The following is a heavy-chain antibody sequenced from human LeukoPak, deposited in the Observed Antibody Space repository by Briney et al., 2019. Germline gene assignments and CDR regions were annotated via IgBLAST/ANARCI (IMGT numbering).Heavy chain of an antibody. D-gene: IGHD1-26*01. J-gene: IGHJ3*02. V-gene: IGHV3-48*04. CDR3: ARDFPSGSYYVDAFDI. CDR2: ISSSSSTI. Sequence: PGGSLRLSCTASGFTLSNAWMNWVRQAPGKGLEWVSYISSSSSTIYYADSVKGRFTISRDNAKNSLYLQMNSLRAEDTAVYYCARDFPSGSYYVDAFDIWGQGTMVTVSS. CDR1: GFTLSNAW.